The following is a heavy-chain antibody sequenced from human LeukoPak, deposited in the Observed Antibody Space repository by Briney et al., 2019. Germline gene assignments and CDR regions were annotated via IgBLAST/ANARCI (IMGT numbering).Heavy chain of an antibody. D-gene: IGHD3-10*01. V-gene: IGHV3-21*01. CDR3: ARDARGLLWFGELGFSDY. CDR2: ISSSSSYI. Sequence: GGSLRLSCAASGFTFSSYSMNWVRQAPGKGLEWVSSISSSSSYIYYADSVKGRFTISRDNAKNSLYLQMNSLRAEDTAVYYCARDARGLLWFGELGFSDYWGQGTLVTVSS. J-gene: IGHJ4*02. CDR1: GFTFSSYS.